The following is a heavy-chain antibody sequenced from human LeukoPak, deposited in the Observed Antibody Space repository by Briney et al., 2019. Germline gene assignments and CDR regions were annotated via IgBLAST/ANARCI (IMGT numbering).Heavy chain of an antibody. CDR2: ISSTSNTI. Sequence: GGSLRLSCAASGFTFSVYSMNWFRQAPGRGLEGVSYISSTSNTIYYKDSVKGRVTISRDNAKNSLYLHMTSLRVEDTAVYYCVRSDGDDAFDIWGQGTMVTVSS. CDR1: GFTFSVYS. D-gene: IGHD4-17*01. J-gene: IGHJ3*02. CDR3: VRSDGDDAFDI. V-gene: IGHV3-48*01.